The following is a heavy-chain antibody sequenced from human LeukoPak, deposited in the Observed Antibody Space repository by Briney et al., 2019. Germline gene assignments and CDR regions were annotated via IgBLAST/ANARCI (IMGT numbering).Heavy chain of an antibody. J-gene: IGHJ6*03. CDR2: IIPIFGTA. Sequence: ASVKVSCKASGGTFSSYAISWVRQAPGQGLEWMGGIIPIFGTANYAQKFQGRVTITADESTSTAYMELSSLRSEDTAVYYCAGRAAAAAPWGPIGYYYYYMDVWGKGTTVTISS. V-gene: IGHV1-69*13. CDR3: AGRAAAAAPWGPIGYYYYYMDV. D-gene: IGHD6-13*01. CDR1: GGTFSSYA.